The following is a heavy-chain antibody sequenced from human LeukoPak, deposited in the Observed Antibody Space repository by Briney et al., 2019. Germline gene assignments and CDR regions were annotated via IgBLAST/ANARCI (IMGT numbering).Heavy chain of an antibody. J-gene: IGHJ4*02. D-gene: IGHD3-22*01. CDR3: ARLLDSSAVDY. CDR1: GGSISSSSYY. V-gene: IGHV4-39*01. CDR2: IYYSGST. Sequence: TSSETLSLTCTVSGGSISSSSYYWGWIRQPPGKGLEWIGSIYYSGSTYYNPSLKSRVTISVDTSKNQFSLKLSSVTAADTAVYYCARLLDSSAVDYWGQGTLVTVSS.